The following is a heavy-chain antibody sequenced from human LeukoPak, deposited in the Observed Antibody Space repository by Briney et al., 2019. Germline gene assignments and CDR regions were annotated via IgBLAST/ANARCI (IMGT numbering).Heavy chain of an antibody. Sequence: PGGSLRLSCAASGFTFSGYAMSWVRQAPGKGLKWVSTINDNGAGTYYADSVKGRFTISRDNSYNTVSLQMNSLRDEDTGVYYCAKGLRTGVGPYMGYHYYMDVWGKGATVTVSS. V-gene: IGHV3-23*01. D-gene: IGHD3-16*01. CDR3: AKGLRTGVGPYMGYHYYMDV. CDR2: INDNGAGT. CDR1: GFTFSGYA. J-gene: IGHJ6*03.